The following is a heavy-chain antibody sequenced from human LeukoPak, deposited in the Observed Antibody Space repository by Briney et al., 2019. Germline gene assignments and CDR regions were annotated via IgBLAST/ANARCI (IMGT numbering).Heavy chain of an antibody. CDR3: ARDRVNLPFDY. J-gene: IGHJ4*02. CDR1: GFTFSSYS. Sequence: GGSLRLSCAASGFTFSSYSMNWVRQAPGKGLEWVSSISSSSSYIYYADSVKGRFTISRDNAKNSLYLQMNSLRAEDTAVYYCARDRVNLPFDYWGQGTLVTVSS. V-gene: IGHV3-21*01. CDR2: ISSSSSYI. D-gene: IGHD5/OR15-5a*01.